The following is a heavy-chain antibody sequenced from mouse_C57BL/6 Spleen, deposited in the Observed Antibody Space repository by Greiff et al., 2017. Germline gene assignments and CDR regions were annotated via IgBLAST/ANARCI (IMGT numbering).Heavy chain of an antibody. CDR3: ARGVSTMSTTDVNYYAMDD. Sequence: QVQLQQPGAELVKPGASVKLSCKASGYTFTSYWMHWVKQRPGQGLEWIGMIHPNSGSTNYNEKFKSKATLTVDKSSSTAYMQLSSLTSEDSAVYYCARGVSTMSTTDVNYYAMDDWGQGASVTVSS. V-gene: IGHV1-64*01. J-gene: IGHJ4*01. CDR2: IHPNSGST. CDR1: GYTFTSYW. D-gene: IGHD2-4*01.